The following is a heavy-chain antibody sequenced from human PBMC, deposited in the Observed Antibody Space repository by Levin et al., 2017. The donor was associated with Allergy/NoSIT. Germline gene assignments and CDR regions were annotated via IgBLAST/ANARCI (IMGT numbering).Heavy chain of an antibody. CDR3: ARHGGLDY. V-gene: IGHV4-39*01. CDR1: GGSISSSSYY. J-gene: IGHJ4*02. D-gene: IGHD4-23*01. CDR2: IHYSGST. Sequence: SETLSLTCTVSGGSISSSSYYWGWIRQPPGKGLEWIGSIHYSGSTYYNPSLKSRVTISVDTSKNQFSLKLRSVTAADTAVYYCARHGGLDYWGQGTLVTVSS.